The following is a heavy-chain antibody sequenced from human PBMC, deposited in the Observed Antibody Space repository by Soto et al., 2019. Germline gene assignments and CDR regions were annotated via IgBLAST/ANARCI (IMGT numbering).Heavy chain of an antibody. J-gene: IGHJ6*03. V-gene: IGHV3-48*01. CDR2: ISSSSSVI. Sequence: EVQLVESGGGLVQPGGSLRLAGATSGCILSDWSMNWVRQAPGKGLEWVSYISSSSSVIDYADSVKGRFTVSRDNARDSLYLQMNSLRAEDTAVYYCARDLSWGSNWYYYIDVLGKVTPVTVAS. CDR3: ARDLSWGSNWYYYIDV. CDR1: GCILSDWS. D-gene: IGHD1-20*01.